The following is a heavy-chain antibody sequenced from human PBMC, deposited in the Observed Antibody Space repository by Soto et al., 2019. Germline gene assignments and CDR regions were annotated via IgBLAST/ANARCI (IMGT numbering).Heavy chain of an antibody. V-gene: IGHV3-33*01. D-gene: IGHD3-22*01. CDR2: IWYDGSNK. Sequence: GGSLRLSCAASGLTFSSYGMRWVRQAPGKGLEWVAVIWYDGSNKYYADSVKGRFTISRDNSKNTLYLQMNSLRAEDTAVYYCARNRPFGYDSSGYESRGAFDIWGQGTMVTVSS. CDR1: GLTFSSYG. CDR3: ARNRPFGYDSSGYESRGAFDI. J-gene: IGHJ3*02.